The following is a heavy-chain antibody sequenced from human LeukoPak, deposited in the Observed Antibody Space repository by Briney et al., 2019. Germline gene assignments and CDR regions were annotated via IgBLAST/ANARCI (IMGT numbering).Heavy chain of an antibody. D-gene: IGHD3-10*01. CDR2: IYYSGST. V-gene: IGHV4-31*03. CDR1: GGSISSDDYC. CDR3: AREVINESSGSTNWFDP. J-gene: IGHJ5*02. Sequence: SETLSLTCSVSGGSISSDDYCWNWIRQHPGKGLERIGYIYYSGSTYCNPSLKSRVTISVDTSKNQFSLKLSSVTAADTAVYYCAREVINESSGSTNWFDPWGQGTLVTVSS.